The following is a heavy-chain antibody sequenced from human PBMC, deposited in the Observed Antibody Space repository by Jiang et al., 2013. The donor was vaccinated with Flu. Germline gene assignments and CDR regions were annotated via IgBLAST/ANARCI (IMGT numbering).Heavy chain of an antibody. CDR2: INTNTGNP. J-gene: IGHJ6*02. V-gene: IGHV7-4-1*02. Sequence: QSGSELKKPGDSVKVSCKASGYTFTRYGMNWVRQAPGQGLEWMGWINTNTGNPTYAQGFTGRFVFSLDTSVSTAYLQISSLKAEDTAVYYCARANGDYFYYGMDVWGQGTTVTVSS. CDR3: ARANGDYFYYGMDV. CDR1: GYTFTRYG. D-gene: IGHD1-1*01.